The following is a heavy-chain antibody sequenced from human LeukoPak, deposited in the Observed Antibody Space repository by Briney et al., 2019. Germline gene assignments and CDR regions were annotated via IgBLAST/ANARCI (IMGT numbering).Heavy chain of an antibody. D-gene: IGHD6-13*01. J-gene: IGHJ4*02. CDR1: GFTFSSYG. CDR3: AKGGEVSSWYKRLKLYFDS. CDR2: IRYDGNNK. V-gene: IGHV3-30*02. Sequence: PGGSLRLSCAASGFTFSSYGMHWVRQAPGKGLEWVAFIRYDGNNKYYADSVKGRFTISRDNSKNTLYLQMNSLRAEDTAVYYCAKGGEVSSWYKRLKLYFDSWSRGTLVTVSS.